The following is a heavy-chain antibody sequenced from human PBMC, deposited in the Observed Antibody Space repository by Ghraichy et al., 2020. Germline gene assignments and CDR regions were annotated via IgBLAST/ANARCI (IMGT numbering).Heavy chain of an antibody. V-gene: IGHV4-59*01. J-gene: IGHJ4*02. CDR1: GGSISSYY. D-gene: IGHD2-2*01. CDR2: IYYSGST. CDR3: ARDGGYCSSTSCSTPFDY. Sequence: SQTLSLTCTVSGGSISSYYSTWIRQPPGKGLEWIGDIYYSGSTNYNPSLKSRVTISVDTSKNQFSLNLSSVTAADTAVYYCARDGGYCSSTSCSTPFDYWGQGTLVTVSS.